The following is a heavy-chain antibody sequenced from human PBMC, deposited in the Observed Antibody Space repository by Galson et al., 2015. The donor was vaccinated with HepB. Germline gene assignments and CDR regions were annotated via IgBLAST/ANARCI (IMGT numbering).Heavy chain of an antibody. CDR3: ARDLGSGDPPYYLYGMDV. CDR2: ISSSSSYT. CDR1: GFTFSDYY. D-gene: IGHD7-27*01. V-gene: IGHV3-11*06. Sequence: SLRLSCAASGFTFSDYYMSWIRQAPGKGLEWVSYISSSSSYTNYADSVKGRFTISRDNAKNSLYLQMNSLRAEDTAVYYCARDLGSGDPPYYLYGMDVWGQGTTVTVSS. J-gene: IGHJ6*02.